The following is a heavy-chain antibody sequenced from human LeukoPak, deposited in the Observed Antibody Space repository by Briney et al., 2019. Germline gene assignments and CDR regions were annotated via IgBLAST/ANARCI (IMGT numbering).Heavy chain of an antibody. Sequence: QTGGSLRLSCAASGFTFSSHWMSWLRQAPGTGLEWVANIREDGGDSYYVDSVKGRFTISRDNAKNSLFLQMNSLRAEDTAVYYCARSGGCSSTSCRRGQGTLVTVSS. CDR1: GFTFSSHW. J-gene: IGHJ4*02. V-gene: IGHV3-7*01. CDR3: ARSGGCSSTSCR. D-gene: IGHD2-2*01. CDR2: IREDGGDS.